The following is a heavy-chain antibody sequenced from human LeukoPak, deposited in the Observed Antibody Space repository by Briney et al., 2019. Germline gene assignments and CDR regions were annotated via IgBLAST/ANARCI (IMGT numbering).Heavy chain of an antibody. CDR2: IYTSGST. J-gene: IGHJ4*02. CDR1: GGSLSSYY. V-gene: IGHV4-4*07. D-gene: IGHD2-15*01. Sequence: SETLSLTCTVSGGSLSSYYWSWIRQPAGKGLEWIGRIYTSGSTNYNPSLKSRVTMSVDTSKNQFSLKLSSVTAADTAVYYCARGQKYCSGGSCSLYYLDYWGQGTLVTVSS. CDR3: ARGQKYCSGGSCSLYYLDY.